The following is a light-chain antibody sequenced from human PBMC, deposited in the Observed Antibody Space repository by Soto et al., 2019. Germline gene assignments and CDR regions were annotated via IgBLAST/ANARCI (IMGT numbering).Light chain of an antibody. CDR2: GAS. Sequence: IGWPQSPGTLSLSPGERATLSCRASQSVSSSYLAWYQQKPGQPPRLLIYGASSRATGIPDRFSGSGSGTDFTLTISRLEPEDFAVFYCQHYDSLPITFGQGTRLEIK. CDR1: QSVSSSY. J-gene: IGKJ5*01. V-gene: IGKV3-20*01. CDR3: QHYDSLPIT.